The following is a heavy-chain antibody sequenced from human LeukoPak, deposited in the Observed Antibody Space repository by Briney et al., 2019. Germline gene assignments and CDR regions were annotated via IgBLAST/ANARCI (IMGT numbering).Heavy chain of an antibody. V-gene: IGHV3-23*01. CDR3: AKRSTQTTPSNYIYFYMDV. CDR1: GFTFYNYA. J-gene: IGHJ6*03. Sequence: GGSLRLSCAASGFTFYNYAVNWVRQAPGRGRGWVAAMSANGDTTYYADSVRGRSTISRDNFKNTLYLEMNSLRAEDTAVYYCAKRSTQTTPSNYIYFYMDVWGKGTTVTVS. D-gene: IGHD4-11*01. CDR2: MSANGDTT.